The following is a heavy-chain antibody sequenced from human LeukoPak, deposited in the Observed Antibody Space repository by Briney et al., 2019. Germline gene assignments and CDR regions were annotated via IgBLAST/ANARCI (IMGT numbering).Heavy chain of an antibody. CDR3: AREDYGDAFDI. CDR1: GFTFRKHW. V-gene: IGHV3-7*03. D-gene: IGHD4-17*01. J-gene: IGHJ3*02. Sequence: GESLRLSCAADGFTFRKHWMSWVRQAMGKGLECVAKIKEDGSEKHYVDSVKGRFTISRDNTKNSLYLQMNSLRAEDTAVYYCAREDYGDAFDIWGQGTMVTVSS. CDR2: IKEDGSEK.